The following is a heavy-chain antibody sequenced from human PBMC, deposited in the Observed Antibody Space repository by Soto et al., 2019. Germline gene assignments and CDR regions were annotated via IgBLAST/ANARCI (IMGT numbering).Heavy chain of an antibody. D-gene: IGHD2-21*02. CDR2: ISAYNGNT. V-gene: IGHV1-18*01. Sequence: GASVKVSCKASGYTFTSYGISWVRQAPGQGLEWMGWISAYNGNTNYAQKLQGRVTVTTDTSTSTAYMELRSLRSDDTAVYYCARAPIVVVTATTPGPLNYWGQGTLVTVSS. J-gene: IGHJ4*02. CDR3: ARAPIVVVTATTPGPLNY. CDR1: GYTFTSYG.